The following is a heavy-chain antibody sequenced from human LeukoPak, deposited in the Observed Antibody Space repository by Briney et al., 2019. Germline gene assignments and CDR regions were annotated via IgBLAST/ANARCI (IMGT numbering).Heavy chain of an antibody. CDR3: ASARGVKDAFDI. Sequence: QPGGSLRHSCAASGFTFSSYAMHWVRQAPGKGLEWVAVISYDGSNKYYADSVKGRFTISRNNSKNTLYLQMNSLRAEDTAVYYCASARGVKDAFDIWGQGTMVTVSS. CDR2: ISYDGSNK. V-gene: IGHV3-30-3*01. CDR1: GFTFSSYA. J-gene: IGHJ3*02. D-gene: IGHD2-8*02.